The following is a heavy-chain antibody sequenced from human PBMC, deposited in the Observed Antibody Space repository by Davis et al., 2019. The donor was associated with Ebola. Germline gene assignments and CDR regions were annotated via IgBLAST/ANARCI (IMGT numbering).Heavy chain of an antibody. CDR1: GGTFSSYA. Sequence: AASVTVSCKASGGTFSSYAISWVRQAPGQGLEWMGRIIPILGIANYAQKFQGRVTITADKSTSTAYMELSSLRSEDTAVYYCARDVGAAAGGDGDDYWGQGTLVTVSS. CDR2: IIPILGIA. V-gene: IGHV1-69*10. CDR3: ARDVGAAAGGDGDDY. J-gene: IGHJ4*02. D-gene: IGHD6-13*01.